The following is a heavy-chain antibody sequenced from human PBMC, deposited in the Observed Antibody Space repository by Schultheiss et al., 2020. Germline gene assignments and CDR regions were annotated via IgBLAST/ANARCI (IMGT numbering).Heavy chain of an antibody. V-gene: IGHV3-33*06. D-gene: IGHD3-22*01. J-gene: IGHJ5*02. CDR2: IWYDGSNK. CDR3: AKDIANYYDSSGYYVP. CDR1: GFTFSTYA. Sequence: GGSLRLSCAASGFTFSTYAMHWVRQAPGEGLEWVAVIWYDGSNKYYADSVKGRFTISRDNSKNTLYLQMNSLRAEDTAVYYCAKDIANYYDSSGYYVPWGQGTLVTVSS.